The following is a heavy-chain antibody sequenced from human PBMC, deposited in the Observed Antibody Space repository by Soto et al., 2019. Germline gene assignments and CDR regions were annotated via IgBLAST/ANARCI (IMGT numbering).Heavy chain of an antibody. J-gene: IGHJ5*02. D-gene: IGHD2-15*01. V-gene: IGHV3-30*03. CDR1: GFTFSSYG. Sequence: GGSLRLSCAASGFTFSSYGMHWVRQAPGKGLEWVAVISYDGSNKYYADSVKGRFTISRDNSKNTLYLQMNSLRAEDTAVYYCARDLCSGCWFDPWGQGTLVTVSS. CDR2: ISYDGSNK. CDR3: ARDLCSGCWFDP.